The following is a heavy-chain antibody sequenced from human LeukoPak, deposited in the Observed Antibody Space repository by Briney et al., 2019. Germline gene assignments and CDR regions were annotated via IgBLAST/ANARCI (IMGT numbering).Heavy chain of an antibody. CDR1: GGSISSYY. V-gene: IGHV4-59*01. CDR3: AGDDGDYARGAFDI. D-gene: IGHD4-17*01. J-gene: IGHJ3*02. CDR2: IYYSGST. Sequence: RPSETLSLTCTVSGGSISSYYWSWIRQPPGKGLEWIGYIYYSGSTNYNPSLKSRVTISVDTSKNQFSLKLSSVTAADTAVYYCAGDDGDYARGAFDIWGQGTMVTVSS.